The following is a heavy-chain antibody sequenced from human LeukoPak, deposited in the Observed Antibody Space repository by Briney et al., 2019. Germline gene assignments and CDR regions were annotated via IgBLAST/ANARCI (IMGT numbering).Heavy chain of an antibody. CDR2: INPNSGGT. CDR1: GYTFTGYY. J-gene: IGHJ3*02. V-gene: IGHV1-2*02. D-gene: IGHD6-13*01. Sequence: ASVKVSCKASGYTFTGYYMHWVRQAPGQGLEWMGWINPNSGGTNYAQKLQGRVTMTTDTSTSTAYMELRSLRSDDTAVYYCARIASIQMYSSSWGAFDIWGQGTMVTVSP. CDR3: ARIASIQMYSSSWGAFDI.